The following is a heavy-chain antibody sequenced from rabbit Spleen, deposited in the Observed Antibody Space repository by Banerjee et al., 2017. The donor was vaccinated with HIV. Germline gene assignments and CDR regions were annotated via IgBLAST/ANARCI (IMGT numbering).Heavy chain of an antibody. Sequence: LEESGGGLVKPGGTLTLTCTVSGFSFSSNWICWVRLAPGKGLEWIACIDTNDGDTDYANWPKGRFTISKTSSTTVTLQMTSLTAADTATYFCARFYAGYGDFGYAAMWGQGTLVTVS. CDR1: GFSFSSNW. CDR2: IDTNDGDT. D-gene: IGHD7-1*01. CDR3: ARFYAGYGDFGYAAM. J-gene: IGHJ6*01. V-gene: IGHV1S45*01.